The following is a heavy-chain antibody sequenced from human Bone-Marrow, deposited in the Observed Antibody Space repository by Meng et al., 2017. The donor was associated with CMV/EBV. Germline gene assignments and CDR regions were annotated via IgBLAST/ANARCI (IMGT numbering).Heavy chain of an antibody. CDR2: IKSKTDGGTT. CDR1: GFTFSDAW. V-gene: IGHV3-15*01. D-gene: IGHD3-10*01. CDR3: TTDRVTMIRENTR. Sequence: GGSLRLSCAASGFTFSDAWMSWVRQAPGKGLEWVGRIKSKTDGGTTDYAAPVKGRFTISRDDSKNTLYLQMNSLKAEGTAVYYCTTDRVTMIRENTRWGQGTMVTVSS. J-gene: IGHJ3*01.